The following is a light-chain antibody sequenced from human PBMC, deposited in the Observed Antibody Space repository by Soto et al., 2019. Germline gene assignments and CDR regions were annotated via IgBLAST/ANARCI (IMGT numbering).Light chain of an antibody. CDR1: QSLLHSNGYNY. CDR2: LGS. V-gene: IGKV2-28*01. J-gene: IGKJ1*01. CDR3: MQALQTPST. Sequence: DIVMTQSPLSLPVTPGEPASISCRSSQSLLHSNGYNYLHWYLQKAGQSPQLLIYLGSNRASGAPDRFSGSGSGTDFILKISRVEAEDVGVYYCMQALQTPSTFGQGTKVEIK.